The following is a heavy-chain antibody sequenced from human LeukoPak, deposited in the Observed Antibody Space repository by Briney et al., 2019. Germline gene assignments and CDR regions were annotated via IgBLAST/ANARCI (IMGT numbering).Heavy chain of an antibody. CDR3: ARGRWLRPPS. Sequence: SETLSLTCIVSGYSISSGYYWGWIRQPPGKGLEWIGSIYYSGSTYYNPSLKSRVTISVDTSKNQFSLKLSSVTAAGTAVYYCARGRWLRPPSWGQGTLVTVSS. J-gene: IGHJ4*02. CDR2: IYYSGST. D-gene: IGHD5-12*01. CDR1: GYSISSGYY. V-gene: IGHV4-38-2*02.